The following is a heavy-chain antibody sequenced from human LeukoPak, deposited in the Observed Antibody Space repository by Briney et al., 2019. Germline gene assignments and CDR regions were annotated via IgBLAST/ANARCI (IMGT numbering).Heavy chain of an antibody. CDR3: TWSGLKIES. V-gene: IGHV3-15*01. CDR1: GFTFSIAW. Sequence: GGSLRLSCAASGFTFSIAWMSWVRQAPGKGLEGLGQIKKKSDGATTAYAAPVKGRFTISRDDSKNTLFLQMNSLKTEDTALYYCTWSGLKIESWGQGTLVTVSS. D-gene: IGHD3-3*01. CDR2: IKKKSDGATT. J-gene: IGHJ4*02.